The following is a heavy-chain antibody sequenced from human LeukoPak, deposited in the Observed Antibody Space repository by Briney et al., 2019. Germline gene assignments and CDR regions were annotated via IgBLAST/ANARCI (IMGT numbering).Heavy chain of an antibody. V-gene: IGHV3-21*01. CDR3: AGWVRDCSGGSCYRNWFDP. CDR1: GFTFSRYS. Sequence: PGGSLRLSCTGSGFTFSRYSMNWVRQAPGKGLEWVSSISSSSSYIYYAASVKGRFTISRDNAKNSLYLQMNSLRAEDTAVYYCAGWVRDCSGGSCYRNWFDPWGQGTLVTVSS. D-gene: IGHD2-15*01. J-gene: IGHJ5*02. CDR2: ISSSSSYI.